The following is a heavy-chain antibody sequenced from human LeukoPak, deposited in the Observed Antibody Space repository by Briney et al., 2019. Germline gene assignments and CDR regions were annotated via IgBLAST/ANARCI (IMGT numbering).Heavy chain of an antibody. CDR2: INHSVST. D-gene: IGHD6-13*01. CDR3: ARGQGIAAAGYFDY. Sequence: SETLSLTCAVYGGSFSGYYWNWIRQPPGNGLEWIGEINHSVSTNYSPSLKRQVTISVDSSKNQFSLKLTSVTAADTAVYYCARGQGIAAAGYFDYWGQGTLVTVSS. CDR1: GGSFSGYY. J-gene: IGHJ4*02. V-gene: IGHV4-34*01.